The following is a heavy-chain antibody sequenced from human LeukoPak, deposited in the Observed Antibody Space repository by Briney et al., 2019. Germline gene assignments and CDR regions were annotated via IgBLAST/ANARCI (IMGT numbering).Heavy chain of an antibody. Sequence: SQTFSLTCAISGDSVSSNNGAWNWIRQSPSRGLEWLGRTYYRSKWYDDYAGSVKGRISISPDTSKNQFSLQLYSVTPEDTAVYYCARDVGISGWYTFDYWGQGTLVTVSS. V-gene: IGHV6-1*01. CDR2: TYYRSKWYD. D-gene: IGHD6-19*01. CDR3: ARDVGISGWYTFDY. J-gene: IGHJ4*02. CDR1: GDSVSSNNGA.